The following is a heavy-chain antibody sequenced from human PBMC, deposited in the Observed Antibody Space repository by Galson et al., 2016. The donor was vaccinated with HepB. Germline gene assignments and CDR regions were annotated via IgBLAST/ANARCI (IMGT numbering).Heavy chain of an antibody. CDR3: ATPDEGSGRIFDY. D-gene: IGHD2-15*01. Sequence: SLRLSCAASGFTFTTYWMTWVRQAPGKGLEWVANIKQDGSEKYYGDSVKGRFTISRDNAKNSLYLQMNSLRAEDTAVYYCATPDEGSGRIFDYWGQGTPVTVSS. V-gene: IGHV3-7*03. CDR1: GFTFTTYW. J-gene: IGHJ4*02. CDR2: IKQDGSEK.